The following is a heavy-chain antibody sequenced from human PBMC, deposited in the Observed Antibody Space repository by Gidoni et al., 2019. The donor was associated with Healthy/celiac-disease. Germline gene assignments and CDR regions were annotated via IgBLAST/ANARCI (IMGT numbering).Heavy chain of an antibody. J-gene: IGHJ6*02. V-gene: IGHV4-39*07. CDR3: ARDPSVVVPAANYYYYGMDV. Sequence: QLQLQESGPGLGKPSENLAFTCTVSGGSIRCCSYYWGWIRQPQGKGQEWIGGIYYSGSTYYNPYLKNRVTISVDTAKNQFSLKLSSVTAANTAVYYCARDPSVVVPAANYYYYGMDVWGQGTTVTVSS. CDR1: GGSIRCCSYY. CDR2: IYYSGST. D-gene: IGHD2-2*01.